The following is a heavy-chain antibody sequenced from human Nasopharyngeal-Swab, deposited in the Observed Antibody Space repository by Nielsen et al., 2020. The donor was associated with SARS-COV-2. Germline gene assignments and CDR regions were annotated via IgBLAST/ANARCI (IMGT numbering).Heavy chain of an antibody. Sequence: GESLKISCAASGFTVSSNYMSWVRQAPGKGLEWVSVIYSGGSTYYADSVKGRFTISRDNSKNTLYLQMNSLRAEDTAVYYCARRPGYSSGWPFDYWGQGTLVTVSS. J-gene: IGHJ4*02. CDR2: IYSGGST. CDR3: ARRPGYSSGWPFDY. D-gene: IGHD6-19*01. CDR1: GFTVSSNY. V-gene: IGHV3-53*01.